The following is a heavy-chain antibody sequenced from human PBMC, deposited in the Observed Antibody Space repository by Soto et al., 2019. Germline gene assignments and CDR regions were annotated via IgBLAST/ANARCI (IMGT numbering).Heavy chain of an antibody. V-gene: IGHV4-4*07. CDR2: IYTSGST. CDR1: VGSISSYY. J-gene: IGHJ4*02. D-gene: IGHD3-3*01. CDR3: ESAESSTIYSLDY. Sequence: SETLSLTCTVSVGSISSYYWSWIRQPAGKGLEWIVRIYTSGSTNYNPSLKSRVTISVDTSKNQLSLKLSSVTAADRAVYYCESAESSTIYSLDYWGQGNLVTVSS.